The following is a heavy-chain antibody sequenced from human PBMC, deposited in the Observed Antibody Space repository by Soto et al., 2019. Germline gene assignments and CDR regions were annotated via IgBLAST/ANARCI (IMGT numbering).Heavy chain of an antibody. Sequence: PSETLSLTCTVSGGSISSYYWSWIRQPPGKGLEWIGYIYYSGSTNYNPSLKSRVTISVDTSKNQFSLKLSSVTAADTAVYYCARSFGPGVGDFDYWGQGTLVTVSS. J-gene: IGHJ4*02. D-gene: IGHD3-10*01. CDR2: IYYSGST. CDR1: GGSISSYY. CDR3: ARSFGPGVGDFDY. V-gene: IGHV4-59*01.